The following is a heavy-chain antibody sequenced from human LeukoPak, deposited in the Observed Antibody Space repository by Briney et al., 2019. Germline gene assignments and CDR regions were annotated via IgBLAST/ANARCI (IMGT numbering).Heavy chain of an antibody. CDR3: ARRPRYCSGGSCYPDAFDI. D-gene: IGHD2-15*01. CDR1: GGSISSGDYY. CDR2: IYYSGST. Sequence: SQTLSLTCTVSGGSISSGDYYWSWIRQPPGKGLEWIGYIYYSGSTYYNPSLKGRVTISVDTSKNQFSLKLSSVTAADTAVYYCARRPRYCSGGSCYPDAFDIWGQGTMVTVSS. V-gene: IGHV4-30-4*01. J-gene: IGHJ3*02.